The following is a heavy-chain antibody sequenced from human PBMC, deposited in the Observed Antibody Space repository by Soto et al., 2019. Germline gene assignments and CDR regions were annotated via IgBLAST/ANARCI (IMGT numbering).Heavy chain of an antibody. Sequence: QVQLVESGGGVVQPGRSLRLSCAASGFTFSSYGMHWVRQAPGKGLEWVAVISYDGSNKYYADSVKGRFTISRDNSKNTLYLQMNSLRAEDTAVYYCAKEVYDSSGSHFDYWGQGTLVTVSS. CDR1: GFTFSSYG. CDR2: ISYDGSNK. J-gene: IGHJ4*02. D-gene: IGHD3-22*01. CDR3: AKEVYDSSGSHFDY. V-gene: IGHV3-30*18.